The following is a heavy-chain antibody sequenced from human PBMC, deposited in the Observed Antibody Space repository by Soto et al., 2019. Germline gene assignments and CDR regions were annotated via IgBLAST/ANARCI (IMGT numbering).Heavy chain of an antibody. CDR3: ARDMHAGFTHYFDP. V-gene: IGHV4-38-2*02. D-gene: IGHD1-26*01. CDR2: ISHSGRA. Sequence: PSETLSLTCGVSGFSIQTSYFWGWIRQPPGKGLEWIGLISHSGRAISHPSFASRATISLDTTNNAFSLTLKSVTAADTAVYYCARDMHAGFTHYFDPWGQGTLVTVSS. J-gene: IGHJ5*02. CDR1: GFSIQTSYF.